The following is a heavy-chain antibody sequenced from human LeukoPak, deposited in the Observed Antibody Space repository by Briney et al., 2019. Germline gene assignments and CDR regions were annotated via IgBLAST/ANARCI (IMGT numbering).Heavy chain of an antibody. J-gene: IGHJ4*02. V-gene: IGHV4-38-2*01. Sequence: SETLSLTCAVSGYSISSGYYWGWIRQPPGKGLEWIVSIYCSGTTYYNPSLKSRVTISVDTSKNQFSLKLSSVTAADTAVYYCARGPAANFNYWGQGTLVTVSS. CDR3: ARGPAANFNY. CDR1: GYSISSGYY. CDR2: IYCSGTT. D-gene: IGHD2-2*01.